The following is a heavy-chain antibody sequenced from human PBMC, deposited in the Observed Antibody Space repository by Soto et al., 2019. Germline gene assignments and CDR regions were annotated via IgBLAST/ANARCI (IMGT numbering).Heavy chain of an antibody. CDR2: ISYDGSNK. CDR3: ASIESYYYDSSAPGSFDI. J-gene: IGHJ3*02. Sequence: GGSRRRSWAASGFTFSGYAMHWVRQAPGKGLEWVAVISYDGSNKYYADSVKGRFTISRDNSKNTRYLQMNSLRAEDTAVYYCASIESYYYDSSAPGSFDIWGQGTMVTVSS. CDR1: GFTFSGYA. D-gene: IGHD3-22*01. V-gene: IGHV3-30-3*01.